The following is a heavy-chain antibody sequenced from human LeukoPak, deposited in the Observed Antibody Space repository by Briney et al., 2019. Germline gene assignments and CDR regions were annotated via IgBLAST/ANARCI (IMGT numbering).Heavy chain of an antibody. D-gene: IGHD5-18*01. J-gene: IGHJ4*02. V-gene: IGHV3-30*18. CDR2: ISNDGSKK. CDR1: GFTFSSYG. CDR3: AKDRYSYAFEYSDS. Sequence: GGSLRLSCAAAGFTFSSYGMHWVRQAPGKGLEWVAVISNDGSKKYYADSVKGRFTISRDNSKNTLSLQVSSLRAEDTAVYYCAKDRYSYAFEYSDSWGQGTLVTVSS.